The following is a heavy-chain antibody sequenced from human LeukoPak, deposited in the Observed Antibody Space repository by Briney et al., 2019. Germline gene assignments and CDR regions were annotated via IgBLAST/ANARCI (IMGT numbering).Heavy chain of an antibody. J-gene: IGHJ4*02. CDR1: GYTFTSYD. Sequence: ASVKVSCKASGYTFTSYDINWVRQAAGQGLEWMGWMNPNSGNTGYAQKFQGRVTITRNNSISTAYMELSSLRSEDTAVYYCARAVGYYFDYWGQGTLVTVSS. CDR2: MNPNSGNT. CDR3: ARAVGYYFDY. V-gene: IGHV1-8*03. D-gene: IGHD1-26*01.